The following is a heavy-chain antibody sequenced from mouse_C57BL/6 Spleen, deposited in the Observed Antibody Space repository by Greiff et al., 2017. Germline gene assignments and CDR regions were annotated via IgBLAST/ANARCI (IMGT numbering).Heavy chain of an antibody. D-gene: IGHD2-4*01. V-gene: IGHV1-62-2*01. CDR3: ARHGSPDDYDEAWFAY. Sequence: QVQLKQSGAELVQPGASVKLSCKASGYTFTEYTIHWVKQRSGQGLEWIGWCYPGSGSIKYNEKFKDKATLTADKSSSTVYMELSRLTSEDSAVYFCARHGSPDDYDEAWFAYWGQGTLVTVSA. CDR2: CYPGSGSI. CDR1: GYTFTEYT. J-gene: IGHJ3*01.